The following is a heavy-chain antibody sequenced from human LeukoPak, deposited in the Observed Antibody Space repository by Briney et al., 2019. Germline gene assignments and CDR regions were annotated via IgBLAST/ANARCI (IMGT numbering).Heavy chain of an antibody. CDR3: ARGPPESTTSDY. Sequence: ASVKVSCKASGYIFTSYDISWVRQAAGQGLEWIGWLRPASGSSGYAQKFQGRVTMTRSTSTRTAYRELRSLTSEDTAVYYCARGPPESTTSDYWGQGTLVTVSS. V-gene: IGHV1-8*01. CDR2: LRPASGSS. CDR1: GYIFTSYD. D-gene: IGHD2-2*01. J-gene: IGHJ4*02.